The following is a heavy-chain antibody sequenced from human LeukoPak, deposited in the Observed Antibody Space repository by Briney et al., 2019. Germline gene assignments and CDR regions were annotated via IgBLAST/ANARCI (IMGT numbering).Heavy chain of an antibody. Sequence: SETLSLTCAVYGGSFSGYYWSWIRQPPGRGREWIGEINHSGRTNYNPSLKSRVTIPVATSKNQFSLNLSSVAAADTAVYYFARGNTGIAAAVAPYGMDVWGKGTTVTVSS. J-gene: IGHJ6*04. D-gene: IGHD6-13*01. CDR1: GGSFSGYY. CDR2: INHSGRT. CDR3: ARGNTGIAAAVAPYGMDV. V-gene: IGHV4-34*01.